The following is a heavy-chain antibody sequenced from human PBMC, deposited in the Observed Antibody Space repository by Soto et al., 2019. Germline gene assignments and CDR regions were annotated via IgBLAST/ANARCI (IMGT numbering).Heavy chain of an antibody. V-gene: IGHV1-3*01. CDR3: AREKWDSGSRWLDP. D-gene: IGHD6-19*01. CDR1: GCSFTSYA. J-gene: IGHJ5*02. Sequence: QVQLVQSGTEVRKPGVSVKVSCKASGCSFTSYAIHWVRQAPGQRLEWMGWINAGNDNTKYSQNFQGRVTINQDTSASTAYMELSSLTSEDTAVYYCAREKWDSGSRWLDPWGQGTLVTVSS. CDR2: INAGNDNT.